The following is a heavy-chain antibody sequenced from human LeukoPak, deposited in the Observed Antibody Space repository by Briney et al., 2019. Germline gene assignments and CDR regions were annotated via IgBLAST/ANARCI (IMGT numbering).Heavy chain of an antibody. D-gene: IGHD3-16*01. Sequence: GGSLILSCAASGFIFSSYEMNWVRQAPGKGLEWISYISISGVTIYYAESVKGRFTISRDNAKNSLYLQMNSLRAEDTAVYYCVRGGGAAYKYNAFDIWGQGAMVTGSS. J-gene: IGHJ3*02. CDR2: ISISGVTI. V-gene: IGHV3-48*03. CDR1: GFIFSSYE. CDR3: VRGGGAAYKYNAFDI.